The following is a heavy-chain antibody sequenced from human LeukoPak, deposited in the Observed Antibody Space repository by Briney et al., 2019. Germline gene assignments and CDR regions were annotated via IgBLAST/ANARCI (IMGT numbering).Heavy chain of an antibody. CDR1: GDTFNSVA. J-gene: IGHJ6*04. D-gene: IGHD4-11*01. CDR3: ARLSDPSKSPGPLDI. CDR2: IIPIFGTA. Sequence: ASVKVSCKASGDTFNSVALSWVRLAPGQGLKWMGGIIPIFGTANYAQRFLGRVTITSDESTSTAYMEINSLTSEDTAVYYCARLSDPSKSPGPLDIWGKGTTVTVSS. V-gene: IGHV1-69*01.